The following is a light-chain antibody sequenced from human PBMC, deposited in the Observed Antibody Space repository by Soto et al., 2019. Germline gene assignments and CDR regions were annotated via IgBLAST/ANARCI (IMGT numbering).Light chain of an antibody. Sequence: QSVLTQPASVSWSPGQSITISCTGTSSYVGSYNLVSWYQQYPGKAPKLMIHEVSERPSGVSNRFSGSKSGNTASLTISGLQAEDEADYYCCSYAGSSTSLYVFGTGTKVTVL. CDR2: EVS. CDR1: SSYVGSYNL. V-gene: IGLV2-23*02. J-gene: IGLJ1*01. CDR3: CSYAGSSTSLYV.